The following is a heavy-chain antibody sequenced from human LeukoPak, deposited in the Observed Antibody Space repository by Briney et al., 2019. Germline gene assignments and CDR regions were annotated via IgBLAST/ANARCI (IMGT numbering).Heavy chain of an antibody. D-gene: IGHD2-15*01. Sequence: GASVKVSCKASGYTFTSYYMHWVRRAPGQGLEWMGIINPSGGSTSYAQKFQGRVTMTRDTSTSTVYMELSSLRSEDTAVYYCAREGEFDCSGGSCYYFDYWGQGTLVTVSS. V-gene: IGHV1-46*01. CDR2: INPSGGST. CDR1: GYTFTSYY. J-gene: IGHJ4*02. CDR3: AREGEFDCSGGSCYYFDY.